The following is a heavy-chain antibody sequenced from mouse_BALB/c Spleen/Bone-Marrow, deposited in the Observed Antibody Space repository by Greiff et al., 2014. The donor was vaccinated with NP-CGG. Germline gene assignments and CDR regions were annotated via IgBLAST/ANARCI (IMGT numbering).Heavy chain of an antibody. CDR3: ARIYYYGRGYFDY. Sequence: VQLKESGAELVKPGASVKLSCTASGFNIKDTYMHWVKQRPEQGLEWIGRIDPANGNTKYDPKFQGKATITADTSSNTAYPQLSSLTSEDTAVYYCARIYYYGRGYFDYWGQGTTLTVSS. D-gene: IGHD1-1*01. V-gene: IGHV14-3*02. CDR2: IDPANGNT. J-gene: IGHJ2*01. CDR1: GFNIKDTY.